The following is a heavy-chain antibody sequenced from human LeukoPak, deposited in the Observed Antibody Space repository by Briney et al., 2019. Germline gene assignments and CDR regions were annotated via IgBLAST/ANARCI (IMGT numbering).Heavy chain of an antibody. V-gene: IGHV4-34*01. CDR1: GGSFSGYY. J-gene: IGHJ6*03. D-gene: IGHD3-16*01. CDR3: ARRGGGQPTNYSYNRDV. CDR2: INHSGST. Sequence: SETLSLTCAVYGGSFSGYYWSWIRQPPGKGLEWIGEINHSGSTNYNPSLKSRVTISVDTSKNQFSLKLSSVTAADTAVYYCARRGGGQPTNYSYNRDVGGKGPRVPVSS.